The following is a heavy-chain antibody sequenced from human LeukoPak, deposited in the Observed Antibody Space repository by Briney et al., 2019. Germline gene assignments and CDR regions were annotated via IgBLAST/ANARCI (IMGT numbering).Heavy chain of an antibody. CDR3: ARETRFTMITPSVGPTY. CDR2: IYYSGST. CDR1: GGSISSGDYY. J-gene: IGHJ4*02. D-gene: IGHD3-22*01. V-gene: IGHV4-30-4*01. Sequence: PSETLSLTCTVSGGSISSGDYYWSWIRQPPGKGLEWIGYIYYSGSTYYNPSLKSRVTISVDTSKNQFSLKLSSVTAADTAVYYCARETRFTMITPSVGPTYRGQGTLVTVSS.